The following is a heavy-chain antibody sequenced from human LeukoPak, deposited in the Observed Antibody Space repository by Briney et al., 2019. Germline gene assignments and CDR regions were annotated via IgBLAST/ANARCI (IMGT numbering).Heavy chain of an antibody. J-gene: IGHJ6*02. CDR1: GYTFTSYG. Sequence: ASVKVSCKAPGYTFTSYGISWVRQAPGQGLEWMGWISAYNGNTNYAQKLQGRVTMTTDTSTSTAYMELRSLRSDDTAVYYCARDRDYDFWSGYFTYYYGMDVWGQGTTVTVSS. D-gene: IGHD3-3*01. V-gene: IGHV1-18*01. CDR3: ARDRDYDFWSGYFTYYYGMDV. CDR2: ISAYNGNT.